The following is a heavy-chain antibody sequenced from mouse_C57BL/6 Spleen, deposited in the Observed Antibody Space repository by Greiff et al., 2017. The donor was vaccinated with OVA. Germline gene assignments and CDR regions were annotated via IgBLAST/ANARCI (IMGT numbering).Heavy chain of an antibody. Sequence: EVMLVESGGGLVKPGGSLKLSCAASGFTFSSYTMSWVRQTPEKRLEWVATISGGGGNTYYPDSVKGRFTISRDNAKNTLYLQMSSLRSEDTALYYCARRHDGSLAWVAYWGQGTLVTVSA. J-gene: IGHJ3*01. CDR3: ARRHDGSLAWVAY. CDR2: ISGGGGNT. V-gene: IGHV5-9*01. CDR1: GFTFSSYT. D-gene: IGHD1-1*01.